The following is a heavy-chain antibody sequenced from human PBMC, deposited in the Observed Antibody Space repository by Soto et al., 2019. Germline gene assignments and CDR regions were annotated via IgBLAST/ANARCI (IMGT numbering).Heavy chain of an antibody. D-gene: IGHD2-15*01. CDR3: ARQPVSYCSGGSCYSKWYFDY. V-gene: IGHV4-39*01. Sequence: SETLSLTCTVSGGSISSSSYYWGWIRQPPGKGLEWIGSIYYSGSTYYNPSLKSRVTISVDTSKNQFSLKLSSVTAADTAVYYCARQPVSYCSGGSCYSKWYFDYWGQGTLVTVSS. J-gene: IGHJ4*02. CDR2: IYYSGST. CDR1: GGSISSSSYY.